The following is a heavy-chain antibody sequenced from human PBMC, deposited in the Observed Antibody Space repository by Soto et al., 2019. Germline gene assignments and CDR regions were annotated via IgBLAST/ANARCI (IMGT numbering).Heavy chain of an antibody. CDR3: SRDDYGDWGGGDSYYYMDV. D-gene: IGHD4-17*01. CDR1: GGSMINYY. Sequence: SETLSLTCAVSGGSMINYYWSWIRQPPGKGLEWIGYIYYNGNTNYNPSLKSRVTISLAMSKNQFSLSLTSVTAADTAVYYCSRDDYGDWGGGDSYYYMDVWGKGTTVTVSS. J-gene: IGHJ6*03. CDR2: IYYNGNT. V-gene: IGHV4-59*01.